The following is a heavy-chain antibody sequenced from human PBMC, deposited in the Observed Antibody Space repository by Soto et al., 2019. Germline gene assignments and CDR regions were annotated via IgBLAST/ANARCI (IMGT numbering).Heavy chain of an antibody. D-gene: IGHD3-10*01. CDR2: IYHSGST. CDR1: GGSISSTDW. CDR3: ARGRYYGSGSYSQYYYGMDV. Sequence: SETLSLTCAVSGGSISSTDWWSWVRQPPGKGLEWIGEIYHSGSTNYNPSLKSRVTISVDKSKNQFSLKLTSVTAADTAVYYCARGRYYGSGSYSQYYYGMDVWGQGTTVTAP. J-gene: IGHJ6*02. V-gene: IGHV4-4*02.